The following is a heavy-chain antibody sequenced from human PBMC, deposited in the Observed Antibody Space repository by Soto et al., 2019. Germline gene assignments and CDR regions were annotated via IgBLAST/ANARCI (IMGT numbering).Heavy chain of an antibody. J-gene: IGHJ3*02. V-gene: IGHV3-21*01. D-gene: IGHD5-12*01. CDR2: ISSSSSYI. CDR1: GFTFSSYS. Sequence: GGSLRLSCAASGFTFSSYSMNWVRQAPGKGLEWVSSISSSSSYIYYADSVKGRFTISRDNAKNSLYLQMNSLRAEDTAVYYCARDTLAPIVATTDDAFDIWGQGTMVTVSS. CDR3: ARDTLAPIVATTDDAFDI.